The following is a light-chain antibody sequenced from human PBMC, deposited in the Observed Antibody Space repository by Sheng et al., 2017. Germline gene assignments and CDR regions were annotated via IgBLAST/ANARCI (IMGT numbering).Light chain of an antibody. V-gene: IGLV2-23*01. CDR1: PSDVGSYDL. CDR2: EGS. Sequence: QSALTQPASVSGSPGQSITISCTGTPSDVGSYDLVSWYQQHPGKAPKVLIYEGSKRPSGVSNRFSGSKSGKTASLTIAGLQAEDEADYYCCSYAGSSTWVFGGGTKLTVL. CDR3: CSYAGSSTWV. J-gene: IGLJ3*02.